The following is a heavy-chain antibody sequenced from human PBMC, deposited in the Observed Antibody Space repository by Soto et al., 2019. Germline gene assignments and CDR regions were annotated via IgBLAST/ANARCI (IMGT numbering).Heavy chain of an antibody. V-gene: IGHV3-21*01. CDR1: GFTFSSYS. CDR2: ISSSSSYI. J-gene: IGHJ4*02. D-gene: IGHD3-10*01. Sequence: GGSLRLSCAASGFTFSSYSMNWVRQAPGKGLEWVSSISSSSSYIYYADSVKGRFTISRDNAKNSLYLQMNSLRAEDTVVFYCARSLRTLWFGELFDYWGQGTLVTVSS. CDR3: ARSLRTLWFGELFDY.